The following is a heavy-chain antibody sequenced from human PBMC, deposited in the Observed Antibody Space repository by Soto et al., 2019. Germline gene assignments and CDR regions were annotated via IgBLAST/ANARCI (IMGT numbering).Heavy chain of an antibody. J-gene: IGHJ4*02. V-gene: IGHV1-58*01. Sequence: SVKVSCKASGFTFTSSSVQWVLQARGQRLEWIGWIAVGSGHTDYAQKFQERVTITRDMSTSTVYMELSSLRSEDTAVYFCAADAAAWQQLVPSDYWGQGTLVTVSS. CDR2: IAVGSGHT. CDR3: AADAAAWQQLVPSDY. D-gene: IGHD6-13*01. CDR1: GFTFTSSS.